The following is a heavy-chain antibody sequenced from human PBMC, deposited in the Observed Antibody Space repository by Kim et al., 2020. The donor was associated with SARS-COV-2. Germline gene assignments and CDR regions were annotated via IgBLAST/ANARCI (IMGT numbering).Heavy chain of an antibody. CDR3: ARATLGRAAAAVPLYYYY. V-gene: IGHV4-34*01. CDR2: INHSGST. D-gene: IGHD6-13*01. Sequence: SETLSLTCGVYGGSFSGYYWSWIRQPPGKGLQWIGEINHSGSTNYNPSLKSRVTISLDTSKNQFSLRLNSVTAADTAVYFCARATLGRAAAAVPLYYYY. CDR1: GGSFSGYY. J-gene: IGHJ6*01.